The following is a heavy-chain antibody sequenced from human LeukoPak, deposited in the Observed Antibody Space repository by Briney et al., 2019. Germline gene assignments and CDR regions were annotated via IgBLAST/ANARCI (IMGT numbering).Heavy chain of an antibody. Sequence: GGSLRLSCAASGFNFSSYGMHWVRQAPGKGLEWVAVILYDGSNKYYADSVKGRFTISRDNSKNTLYLQMNSLRAEDTAVYCCARDKYSSSSYYFDYWGQGALVTVSS. D-gene: IGHD6-6*01. CDR1: GFNFSSYG. V-gene: IGHV3-33*01. CDR2: ILYDGSNK. J-gene: IGHJ4*02. CDR3: ARDKYSSSSYYFDY.